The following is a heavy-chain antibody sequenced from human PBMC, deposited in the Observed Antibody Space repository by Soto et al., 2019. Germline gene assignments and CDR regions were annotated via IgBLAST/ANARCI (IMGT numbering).Heavy chain of an antibody. CDR2: IYWDDAK. D-gene: IGHD3-16*01. V-gene: IGHV2-5*02. CDR1: GFSLSASGVG. J-gene: IGHJ4*02. Sequence: QITLKESGPTLVKPTQTLTLTCTFSGFSLSASGVGVGWIRQPPGKALEWLAIIYWDDAKHYSPSLKSSLTITKDTPKNQGVLKRTNMDPVETATYYCAKKGGGDRILDYWGQGTLVTVSS. CDR3: AKKGGGDRILDY.